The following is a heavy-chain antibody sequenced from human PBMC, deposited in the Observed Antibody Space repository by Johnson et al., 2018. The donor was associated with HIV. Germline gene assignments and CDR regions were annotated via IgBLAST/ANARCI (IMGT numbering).Heavy chain of an antibody. CDR1: GFTFSSYG. J-gene: IGHJ3*01. V-gene: IGHV3-30*03. CDR2: ISYDGTNQ. Sequence: QVQLVESGGGVVQPGRSLRLSCAASGFTFSSYGMHWVRQAPGKGLEWVAVISYDGTNQHYADSVQGRFTISRDNSKNTLYLEMNSLRPDDTAIFYCARGGGRGIFVHRDAFDVWGQGTLVTVSS. CDR3: ARGGGRGIFVHRDAFDV. D-gene: IGHD3-3*02.